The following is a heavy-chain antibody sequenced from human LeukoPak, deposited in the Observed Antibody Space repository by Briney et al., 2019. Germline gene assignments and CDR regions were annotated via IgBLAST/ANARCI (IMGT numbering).Heavy chain of an antibody. Sequence: SETLSLTCTVSGGSMSSYYWGWIRQPPGKGLEWIGYIYYSGSTNYNPSLKSRVTISVDTSKNQFSLKLSSVTAADTAVYYCARHSSVRSPFDYWGQGTLVTVSS. D-gene: IGHD5/OR15-5a*01. V-gene: IGHV4-59*08. J-gene: IGHJ4*02. CDR3: ARHSSVRSPFDY. CDR1: GGSMSSYY. CDR2: IYYSGST.